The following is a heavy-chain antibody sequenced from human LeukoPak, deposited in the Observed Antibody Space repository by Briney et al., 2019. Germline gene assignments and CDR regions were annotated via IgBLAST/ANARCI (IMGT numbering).Heavy chain of an antibody. J-gene: IGHJ4*02. CDR3: ARDDYSGSYRSGYYFDY. CDR1: GYTFTSYY. CDR2: INPSGGST. Sequence: ASGKVSCKASGYTFTSYYMHWVRQAPGQGLEWMGIINPSGGSTSYVQKFQGRVTMTRDTSTSTVYMELSSLRSEDTAVYYCARDDYSGSYRSGYYFDYWGQGTLVTVSS. V-gene: IGHV1-46*03. D-gene: IGHD1-26*01.